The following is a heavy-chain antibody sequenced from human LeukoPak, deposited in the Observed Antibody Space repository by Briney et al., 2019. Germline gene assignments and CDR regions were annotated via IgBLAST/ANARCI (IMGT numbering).Heavy chain of an antibody. CDR2: INPNSGGT. V-gene: IGHV1-2*02. CDR3: ARVMWKTVIDAPDY. D-gene: IGHD3-22*01. J-gene: IGHJ4*02. Sequence: ASVKVSCKASGYTFTGYYMHWVRQAPGQGLEWMGWINPNSGGTNYAQKFQGRVTMTRDTSISTAYMELSRLRSDDTAVYYCARVMWKTVIDAPDYWGQGTLVTVSS. CDR1: GYTFTGYY.